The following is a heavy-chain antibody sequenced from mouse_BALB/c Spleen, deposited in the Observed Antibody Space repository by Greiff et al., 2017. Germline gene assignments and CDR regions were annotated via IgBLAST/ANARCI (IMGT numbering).Heavy chain of an antibody. Sequence: QVQLQQSGPELVKPGASVRISCKASGYTFTSYYIHWVKQRPGQGLEWIGWIYPGNVNTKYNEKFKGKATLTADKSSSTAYMQLSSLTSEDSAVYFCARRGDYGSLYFDYWGQGTTLTVSS. CDR3: ARRGDYGSLYFDY. D-gene: IGHD1-1*01. V-gene: IGHV1S56*01. CDR1: GYTFTSYY. CDR2: IYPGNVNT. J-gene: IGHJ2*01.